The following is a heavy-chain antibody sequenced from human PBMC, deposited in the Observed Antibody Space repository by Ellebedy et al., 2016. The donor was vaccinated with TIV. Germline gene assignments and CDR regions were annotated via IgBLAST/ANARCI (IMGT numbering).Heavy chain of an antibody. CDR1: GYSFTGYY. V-gene: IGHV1-2*02. J-gene: IGHJ4*02. CDR2: INPNSGGT. CDR3: ARGQWLVRPLDY. D-gene: IGHD6-19*01. Sequence: ASVKVSCKASGYSFTGYYMYWVRQAPGQGLEWMGWINPNSGGTNYAQKFQGRVTMTRDTSISTAYMELSRLGSDDTAGYYCARGQWLVRPLDYWGQGTLVTVSS.